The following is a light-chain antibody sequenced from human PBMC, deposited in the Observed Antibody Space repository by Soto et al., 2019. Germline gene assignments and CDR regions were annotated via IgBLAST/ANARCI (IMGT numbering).Light chain of an antibody. CDR3: QQSYVNPIT. Sequence: DIQMTQSPSSLSAFVGDRVTITCRASQGVGNYLSWYQQKQGKDPXLLIHITSNLQSGVPSRFSGSGYGTEFTFTISSVHPEDFGTYYCQQSYVNPITFGQGTRLEI. CDR2: ITS. V-gene: IGKV1-39*01. J-gene: IGKJ5*01. CDR1: QGVGNY.